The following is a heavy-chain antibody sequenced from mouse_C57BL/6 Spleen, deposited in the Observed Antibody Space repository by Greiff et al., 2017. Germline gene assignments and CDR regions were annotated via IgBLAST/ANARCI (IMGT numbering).Heavy chain of an antibody. Sequence: EVQLVESGGDLVKPGGSLKLSCAASGFTFSSYGMSWVRQTPDKRLAWVATISSGGSYTYYPDNVKGRFTISRDNAKNTLYLQMSSLKSEDTAMYYCARKLGPYYFDYWGQGTTLTVSS. CDR2: ISSGGSYT. CDR1: GFTFSSYG. J-gene: IGHJ2*01. D-gene: IGHD4-1*01. V-gene: IGHV5-6*01. CDR3: ARKLGPYYFDY.